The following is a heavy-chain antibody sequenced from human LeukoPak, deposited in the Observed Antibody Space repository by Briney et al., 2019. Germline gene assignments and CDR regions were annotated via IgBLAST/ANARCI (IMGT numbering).Heavy chain of an antibody. D-gene: IGHD4-11*01. J-gene: IGHJ4*02. CDR2: INPNSGGT. Sequence: GASVKVSCKASGYTFTGFYLHWVRQAPGQGLEWMGWINPNSGGTNYAQKFQGRVTMTRDTSISTAYMELSRLRSDDTAVYYCARWMATVTTPDYWGQGTLVTVSS. CDR1: GYTFTGFY. CDR3: ARWMATVTTPDY. V-gene: IGHV1-2*02.